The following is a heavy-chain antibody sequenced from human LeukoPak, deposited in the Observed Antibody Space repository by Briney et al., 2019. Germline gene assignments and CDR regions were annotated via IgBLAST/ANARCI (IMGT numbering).Heavy chain of an antibody. V-gene: IGHV1-18*01. CDR1: GYTFTSYG. Sequence: ASVKVSCKASGYTFTSYGISWVRQAPGQGLEWMGWISAYNGNTNYAQKLQGRLTMTTDTSTSTAYMELRSLRSDDTAVYYCARRYYYDSSGYYYYPYFDYWGQGTLVTVSS. D-gene: IGHD3-22*01. CDR3: ARRYYYDSSGYYYYPYFDY. J-gene: IGHJ4*02. CDR2: ISAYNGNT.